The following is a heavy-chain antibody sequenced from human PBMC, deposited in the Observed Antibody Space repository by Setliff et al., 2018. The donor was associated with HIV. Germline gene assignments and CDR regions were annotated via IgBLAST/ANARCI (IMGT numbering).Heavy chain of an antibody. V-gene: IGHV1-46*01. CDR1: GDTFTNYL. J-gene: IGHJ6*01. CDR2: ITLSSGST. CDR3: ARDRSSGLSFYYGMDV. D-gene: IGHD3-22*01. Sequence: RASVKVSCKASGDTFTNYLMHWVRQAPGQGLEWMGIITLSSGSTTYAQTFQGRVTMTSDTSTSTVYMELISLRSEDTAVYYCARDRSSGLSFYYGMDVWGPGTMVTVSS.